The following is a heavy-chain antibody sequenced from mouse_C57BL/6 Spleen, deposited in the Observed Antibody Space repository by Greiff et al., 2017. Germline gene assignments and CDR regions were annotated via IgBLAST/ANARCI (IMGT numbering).Heavy chain of an antibody. Sequence: QVHVKQPGAELVKPGASVKVSCKASGYTFTSYWMHWVKQRPGQGLEWIGRIHPSDSDTNYNQKFKGKATLTVDKTSSTAYMQLSSLTSEDSAVYYCAPQLGLFAYWGQGTLVTVSA. CDR1: GYTFTSYW. CDR2: IHPSDSDT. D-gene: IGHD4-1*02. V-gene: IGHV1-74*01. CDR3: APQLGLFAY. J-gene: IGHJ3*01.